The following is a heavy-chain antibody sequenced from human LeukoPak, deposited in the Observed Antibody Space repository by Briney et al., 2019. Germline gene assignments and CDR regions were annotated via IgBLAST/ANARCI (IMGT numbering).Heavy chain of an antibody. CDR2: IYYSGST. CDR3: ARSVVVVAATLDPAFDI. Sequence: SETLSLTCTVSGGSISSYYWSWIWQPPGKGLEWIGYIYYSGSTNYNPSLKSRVTISVDTSKNQFSLKLSSVTAADTAVYYCARSVVVVAATLDPAFDIWGQGTMVTVSS. CDR1: GGSISSYY. V-gene: IGHV4-59*01. J-gene: IGHJ3*02. D-gene: IGHD2-15*01.